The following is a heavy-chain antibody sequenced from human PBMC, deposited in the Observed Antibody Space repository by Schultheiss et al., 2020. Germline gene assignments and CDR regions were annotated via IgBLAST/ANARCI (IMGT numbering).Heavy chain of an antibody. CDR3: TRHTMVDPPDY. D-gene: IGHD3-10*01. CDR2: IERKAYGGTT. V-gene: IGHV3-49*04. J-gene: IGHJ4*02. Sequence: GGSLRLSCTASGFNFGDYAVSWVRQAPGKGLEWVGFIERKAYGGTTKFVASVKGRFSISRDDSKSIAYLQMNSLKADDTAVYFCTRHTMVDPPDYWGQGTLVTVSS. CDR1: GFNFGDYA.